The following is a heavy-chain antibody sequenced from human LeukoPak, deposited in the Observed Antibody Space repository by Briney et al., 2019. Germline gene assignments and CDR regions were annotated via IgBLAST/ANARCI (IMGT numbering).Heavy chain of an antibody. CDR2: LSSSGSTI. J-gene: IGHJ4*02. V-gene: IGHV3-48*01. CDR3: ARANGWYLRNYFDY. Sequence: GGSLRLSCVASGFMFSSHNMNWVRQAPGKGLEWISYLSSSGSTIYYEDSVQGRFTISRDNAKKSLYLQMDSLRAEDTAVYYCARANGWYLRNYFDYWGQGIVVTVSS. CDR1: GFMFSSHN. D-gene: IGHD6-19*01.